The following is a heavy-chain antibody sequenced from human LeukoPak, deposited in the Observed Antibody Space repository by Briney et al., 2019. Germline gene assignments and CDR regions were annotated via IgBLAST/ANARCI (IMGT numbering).Heavy chain of an antibody. D-gene: IGHD3-22*01. Sequence: GSLRLSCTASGFIFSDYYMGWIRQAPGRGLEWISYISNSGTWIRYADSVKGRFIVSRDNAKKSLYLEMNSLRAEDTAVYYCARRNHYDRKEIDYWGQGTLVTVSS. CDR2: ISNSGTWI. CDR3: ARRNHYDRKEIDY. CDR1: GFIFSDYY. V-gene: IGHV3-11*04. J-gene: IGHJ4*02.